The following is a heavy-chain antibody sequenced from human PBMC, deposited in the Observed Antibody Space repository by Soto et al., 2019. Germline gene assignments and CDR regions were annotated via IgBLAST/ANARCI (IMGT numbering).Heavy chain of an antibody. D-gene: IGHD6-6*01. V-gene: IGHV6-1*01. J-gene: IGHJ6*04. CDR1: GDSVSSNSAA. CDR3: ARFPYSSPSDYNSGMDV. CDR2: TYYRSKCYN. Sequence: SQTLSLTCAISGDSVSSNSAAWNWIRQSPSRGLDWLGRTYYRSKCYNDYAVSVKSRITINPDTSKNQFSLQLNSVPPEDTAVYSFARFPYSSPSDYNSGMDVGGKGTTVPVSP.